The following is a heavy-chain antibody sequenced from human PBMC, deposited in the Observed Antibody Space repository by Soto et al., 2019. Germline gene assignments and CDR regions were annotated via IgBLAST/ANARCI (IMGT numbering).Heavy chain of an antibody. D-gene: IGHD3-16*01. J-gene: IGHJ4*02. V-gene: IGHV4-61*08. CDR1: GGSISSGGYY. CDR3: ARDWGGGTFDY. CDR2: IYNSGST. Sequence: SETQSLTCPFSGGSISSGGYYWSWIRQHPGKGLEWIGYIYNSGSTNYNPALKSRVTISVDTSKNQFSLKLSSVTAADTAVYYCARDWGGGTFDYWGQGTLVTVSS.